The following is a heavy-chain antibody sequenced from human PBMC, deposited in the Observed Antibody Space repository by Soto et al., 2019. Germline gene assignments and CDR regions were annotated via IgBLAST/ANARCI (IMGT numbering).Heavy chain of an antibody. CDR1: GGSFSGYY. D-gene: IGHD7-27*01. CDR2: INHSGST. Sequence: QVQLQQWGAGLLKPSETLSLTCAVYGGSFSGYYWSWIRQPPGKGLEWIGEINHSGSTNYNPSLKSRVTISVDTSRNQFSLKLSSVTAADTAVYYCARGWGRIFDYWAREPWSPSPQ. CDR3: ARGWGRIFDY. V-gene: IGHV4-34*01. J-gene: IGHJ4*02.